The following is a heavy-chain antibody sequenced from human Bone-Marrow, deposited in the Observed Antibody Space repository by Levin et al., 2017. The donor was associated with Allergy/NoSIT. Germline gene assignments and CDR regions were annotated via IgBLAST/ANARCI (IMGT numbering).Heavy chain of an antibody. J-gene: IGHJ1*01. Sequence: GGSLRLSCAASGFNFDNYAMHWVRLVPGKGLDWVSVISWNSGTIAYADSLKGRFTISRDIAKSSLYLEMNSLRAADAALYYCATGAGDATGKGYFQHWGQGTMVTLSS. CDR2: ISWNSGTI. CDR3: ATGAGDATGKGYFQH. D-gene: IGHD1-1*01. V-gene: IGHV3-9*01. CDR1: GFNFDNYA.